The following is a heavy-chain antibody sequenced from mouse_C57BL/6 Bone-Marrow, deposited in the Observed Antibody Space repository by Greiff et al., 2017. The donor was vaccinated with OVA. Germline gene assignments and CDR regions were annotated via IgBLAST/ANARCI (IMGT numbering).Heavy chain of an antibody. J-gene: IGHJ3*01. D-gene: IGHD2-1*01. CDR1: EYEFPSHD. CDR2: INSDGGST. Sequence: EVKLQESGGGLVQPGESLKLSCESNEYEFPSHDMSWVLKTPEKRLELVAAINSDGGSTYYPDTMERRFIISRDNTKKTLYLQMSSLRSEDTALYYCARHGNYLPWFAYWGQGTLVTVSA. V-gene: IGHV5-2*01. CDR3: ARHGNYLPWFAY.